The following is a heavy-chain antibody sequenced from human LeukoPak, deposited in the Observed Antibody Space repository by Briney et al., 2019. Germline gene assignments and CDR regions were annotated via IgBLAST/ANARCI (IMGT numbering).Heavy chain of an antibody. J-gene: IGHJ4*02. CDR1: GYTFTIYG. Sequence: ASVKVSCKASGYTFTIYGISWVRQAPGQGLEWMGWISAYNGNTNYAQKLQGRVTMTTDTSTSTAYMELRSLRSDDTAVYYCARIDYGSGSYHTASFDYWGQGTLVTVSS. V-gene: IGHV1-18*01. CDR3: ARIDYGSGSYHTASFDY. D-gene: IGHD3-10*01. CDR2: ISAYNGNT.